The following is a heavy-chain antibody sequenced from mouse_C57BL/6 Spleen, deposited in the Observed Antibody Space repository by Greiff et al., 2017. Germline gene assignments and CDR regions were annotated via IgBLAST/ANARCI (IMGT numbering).Heavy chain of an antibody. J-gene: IGHJ4*01. CDR1: GYSFTDYN. CDR3: ARSYGSSYDYAMDY. Sequence: EVHLVESGPELVKPGASVKISCKASGYSFTDYNMNWVKQSNGKSLEWIGVINPNYGTTSYNQKFKGKATLTVDQSSSTAYMQLNSLTSEDSAVYYCARSYGSSYDYAMDYWGQGTSVTVSS. D-gene: IGHD1-1*01. CDR2: INPNYGTT. V-gene: IGHV1-39*01.